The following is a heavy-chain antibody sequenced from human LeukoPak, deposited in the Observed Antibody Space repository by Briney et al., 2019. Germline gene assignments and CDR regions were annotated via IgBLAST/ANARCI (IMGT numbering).Heavy chain of an antibody. CDR3: ARVFCPGDTCYLDYFDY. V-gene: IGHV1-8*01. D-gene: IGHD2-15*01. Sequence: EASVKVSCKASGYTFTSYDINWVRQATGQGLEWMAWMNPNSGSTGYAQKFQGRVTLTRDTSINTLYMELSSLTSEDTAVYYCARVFCPGDTCYLDYFDYWGQGTLVTVSS. J-gene: IGHJ4*02. CDR2: MNPNSGST. CDR1: GYTFTSYD.